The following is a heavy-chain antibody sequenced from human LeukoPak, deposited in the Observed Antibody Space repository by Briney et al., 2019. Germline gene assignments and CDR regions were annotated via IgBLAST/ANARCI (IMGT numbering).Heavy chain of an antibody. V-gene: IGHV3-30*02. CDR3: AKDYFPVNNWFDP. J-gene: IGHJ5*02. Sequence: PGGSLSLSCAASGFIFSSYDMRWVRQPPGKGLEWVALIRYDESTKYYADSMRGRFMFSRDNSKNTLYLQMNSLRAEDTALYQCAKDYFPVNNWFDPWGQGTLVTVSS. CDR1: GFIFSSYD. CDR2: IRYDESTK. D-gene: IGHD2/OR15-2a*01.